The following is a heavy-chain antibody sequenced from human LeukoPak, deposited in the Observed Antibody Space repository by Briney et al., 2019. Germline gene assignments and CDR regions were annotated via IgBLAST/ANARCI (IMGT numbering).Heavy chain of an antibody. CDR2: ISSSGSTI. CDR1: GFTFDDYG. J-gene: IGHJ6*03. V-gene: IGHV3-48*03. D-gene: IGHD3-22*01. CDR3: ARSKGYYYYDSSGYSPYYMDV. Sequence: GGSLRLSCAASGFTFDDYGMSWVRQAPGKGLEWVSYISSSGSTIYYADSVKGRFTISRDNAKNSLYLQMNSLRAEDTAVYYCARSKGYYYYDSSGYSPYYMDVWGKGTTVTISS.